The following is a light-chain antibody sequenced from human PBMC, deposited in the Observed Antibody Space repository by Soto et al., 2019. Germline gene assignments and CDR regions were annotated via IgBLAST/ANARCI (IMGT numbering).Light chain of an antibody. Sequence: EIVMTQSPATLSVSPGERVTLSCRASQSVSNNLAWYQQKPGQAPRLLIYGASTRATGIPARFSGSGSGTEFTLTISSLQSEDFAVYYCQQYNTWSPLTFGGGTKVETK. J-gene: IGKJ4*01. CDR2: GAS. CDR3: QQYNTWSPLT. V-gene: IGKV3-15*01. CDR1: QSVSNN.